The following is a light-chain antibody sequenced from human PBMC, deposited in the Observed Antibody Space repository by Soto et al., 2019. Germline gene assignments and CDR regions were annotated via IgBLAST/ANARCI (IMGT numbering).Light chain of an antibody. CDR2: GAS. J-gene: IGKJ3*01. CDR1: QSVSSH. CDR3: QQTYSTPFT. V-gene: IGKV3D-15*01. Sequence: EIVMTQSPVTLSVSPGERATLSCRASQSVSSHLAWYHQKPGQAPRLLIYGASTRATGIPARFSGSGSGTEFTLTISSLQPEDFATYYCQQTYSTPFTFGPGTKVDIK.